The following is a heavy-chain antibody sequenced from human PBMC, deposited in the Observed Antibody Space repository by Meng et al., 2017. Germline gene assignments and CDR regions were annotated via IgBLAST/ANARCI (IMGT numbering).Heavy chain of an antibody. CDR3: ARGPNRWTGFDY. CDR1: GYTFTSYD. D-gene: IGHD3/OR15-3a*01. Sequence: QVQRVKSGGGLKKPGAVVKVSCKASGYTFTSYDINWVRQATGQGLEWMGWMNPNSGNTGYAQKFQGRVTMTRNTSISTAYMELSSLRSEDTAVYYCARGPNRWTGFDYWGQGTLVTVSS. V-gene: IGHV1-8*01. CDR2: MNPNSGNT. J-gene: IGHJ4*02.